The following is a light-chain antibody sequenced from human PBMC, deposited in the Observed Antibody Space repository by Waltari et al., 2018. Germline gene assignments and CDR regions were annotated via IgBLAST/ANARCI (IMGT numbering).Light chain of an antibody. J-gene: IGLJ2*01. CDR3: SSYISSSTLEL. CDR1: SSDVGGYNH. V-gene: IGLV2-14*03. Sequence: HSALTQPASVSGSPGQSLTISCTGTSSDVGGYNHVSWYQQHPGKAPKLRIYDVSNRPSGVSNRFSGSKSGNTASLTISGLQAEDEADYYCSSYISSSTLELFGGGTSLTVL. CDR2: DVS.